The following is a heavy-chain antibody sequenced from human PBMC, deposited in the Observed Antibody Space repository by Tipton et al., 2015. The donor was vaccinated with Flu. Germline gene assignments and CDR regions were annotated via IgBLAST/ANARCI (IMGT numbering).Heavy chain of an antibody. D-gene: IGHD5-24*01. V-gene: IGHV4-59*01. CDR1: GGPISSYY. CDR2: IFYSGST. CDR3: ASQRWLQSFIDY. J-gene: IGHJ4*02. Sequence: LRLSCTVSGGPISSYYWGWIRQPPGKGLEWIGYIFYSGSTNYNPSLKSRVTMSVDTSNNRFSLKLSSVTAADTAVYYCASQRWLQSFIDYWGQGTLVTVSS.